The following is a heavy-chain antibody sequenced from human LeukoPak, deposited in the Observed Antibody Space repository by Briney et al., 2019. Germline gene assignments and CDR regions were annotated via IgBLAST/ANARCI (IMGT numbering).Heavy chain of an antibody. CDR3: AKSEQRYCGGGSCPLSAFDI. V-gene: IGHV1-46*01. D-gene: IGHD2-15*01. Sequence: GASVKVSCKASGYIFTNYFIHWVRQAPGQGLEWITIISPSDGNRVYGPKFQGRVTVTSDTSTSTVYMELSSLRSEDTAVYYCAKSEQRYCGGGSCPLSAFDIWGQGTMVTVSS. CDR2: ISPSDGNR. J-gene: IGHJ3*02. CDR1: GYIFTNYF.